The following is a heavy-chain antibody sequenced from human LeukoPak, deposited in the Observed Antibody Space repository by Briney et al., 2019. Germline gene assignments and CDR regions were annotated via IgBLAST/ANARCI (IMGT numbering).Heavy chain of an antibody. CDR1: GGSISSGGYY. J-gene: IGHJ5*02. CDR3: ARDLAFDP. Sequence: PSQTLSLTCTVSGGSISSGGYYWSWIRQPAGKGLEWIGRIYTSGSTNYNPSLKSRVTISVDTSKNQFSLKLSSVTAADTAVYYCARDLAFDPWGQGTLVTVSS. CDR2: IYTSGST. D-gene: IGHD5-12*01. V-gene: IGHV4-61*02.